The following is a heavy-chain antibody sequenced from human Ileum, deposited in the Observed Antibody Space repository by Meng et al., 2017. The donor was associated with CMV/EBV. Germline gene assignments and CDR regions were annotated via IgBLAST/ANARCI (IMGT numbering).Heavy chain of an antibody. CDR1: GFIFSSYS. J-gene: IGHJ4*02. D-gene: IGHD3-9*01. Sequence: GESLKISCVAPGFIFSSYSMNWVRQAPGKGLEWVSYISSTSSITYYADSVKGRFTVSRDNAKNSLYLQMSSLRAEDTAVYYCARDKGDILTTFWGQGTLVTVAS. V-gene: IGHV3-48*04. CDR3: ARDKGDILTTF. CDR2: ISSTSSIT.